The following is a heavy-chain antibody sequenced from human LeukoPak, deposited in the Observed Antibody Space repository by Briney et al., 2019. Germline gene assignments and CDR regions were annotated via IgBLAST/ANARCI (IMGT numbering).Heavy chain of an antibody. CDR1: GGTFSRDV. CDR2: IIPVLGVA. D-gene: IGHD6-19*01. Sequence: SVKVSCKESGGTFSRDVISWVRQAPGQGLEWRGRIIPVLGVANYGQKFQGRVTITADTSTRPAYREVSNMRYEDTAVYYCAREQTVANYFDYWGQGTLVTVSS. V-gene: IGHV1-69*04. J-gene: IGHJ4*02. CDR3: AREQTVANYFDY.